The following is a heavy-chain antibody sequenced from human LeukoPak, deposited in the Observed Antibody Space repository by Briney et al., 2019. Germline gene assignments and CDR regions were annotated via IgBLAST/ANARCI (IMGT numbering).Heavy chain of an antibody. D-gene: IGHD3-3*01. V-gene: IGHV3-23*01. CDR3: VGFLEWLGSAYFDY. J-gene: IGHJ4*02. CDR1: GFTFGSYA. Sequence: GGSLRLSCAASGFTFGSYAMSWVRQAPGKGLEWVSAISGSGGSTYYADSVKGRFTISRDNSKNTLYLQMNSLRAEDTAVYYCVGFLEWLGSAYFDYWGQGTLVTVSS. CDR2: ISGSGGST.